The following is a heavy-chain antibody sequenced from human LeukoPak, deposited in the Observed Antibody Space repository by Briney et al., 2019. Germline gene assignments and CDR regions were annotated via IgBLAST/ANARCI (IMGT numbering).Heavy chain of an antibody. V-gene: IGHV4-59*01. CDR2: IYYSGST. Sequence: SETLSLTCTVSGGSISSYYWSWIRQPPGKGLEWIGYIYYSGSTNYNPSLKSRVTISVDTSKNQFSLKLSSVTAADTAVYYCARVRGYSGYLPYWGQGTLVTVSS. D-gene: IGHD5-12*01. CDR1: GGSISSYY. CDR3: ARVRGYSGYLPY. J-gene: IGHJ4*02.